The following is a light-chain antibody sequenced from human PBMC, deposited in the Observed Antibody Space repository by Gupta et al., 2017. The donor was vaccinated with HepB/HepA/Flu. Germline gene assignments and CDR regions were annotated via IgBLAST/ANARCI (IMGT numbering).Light chain of an antibody. CDR3: YSTDSSGNHRV. J-gene: IGLJ3*02. CDR2: EDS. CDR1: ALPKKY. V-gene: IGLV3-10*01. Sequence: YELPQPPSVSVSPGQTARITCSGDALPKKYAYWYQQKSGQAPVLVIYEDSKRPSGIPERFSCSSSGTMATLTISGAQVEDEADYYCYSTDSSGNHRVFGGGTKLTVL.